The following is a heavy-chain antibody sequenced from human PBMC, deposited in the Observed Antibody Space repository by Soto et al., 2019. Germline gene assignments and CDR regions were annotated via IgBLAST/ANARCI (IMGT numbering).Heavy chain of an antibody. D-gene: IGHD4-4*01. Sequence: GESLKISCRGSGYRFTSHWIRWVRQMPGKGLEWMGVIWLGDYDTRYTPSFQGQVTISANKSSSTAYLQWDSLKASDTAIDFCARHSIYTDSLSLAMDVWGQGTTVTVSS. J-gene: IGHJ6*02. CDR3: ARHSIYTDSLSLAMDV. V-gene: IGHV5-51*01. CDR1: GYRFTSHW. CDR2: IWLGDYDT.